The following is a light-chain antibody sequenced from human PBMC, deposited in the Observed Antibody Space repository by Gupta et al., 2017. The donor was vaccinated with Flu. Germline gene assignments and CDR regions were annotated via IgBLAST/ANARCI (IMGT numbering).Light chain of an antibody. Sequence: DIQMTQSPSSLSASVGDRVTITCQASQDISNYLNWYQQKPGKAPKLLIYDASNLETGVPSRFSGSGSGTDFTFTISSLQPEDIATYYCQQDANLLVTFGPGTKVDIK. CDR3: QQDANLLVT. V-gene: IGKV1-33*01. CDR2: DAS. J-gene: IGKJ3*01. CDR1: QDISNY.